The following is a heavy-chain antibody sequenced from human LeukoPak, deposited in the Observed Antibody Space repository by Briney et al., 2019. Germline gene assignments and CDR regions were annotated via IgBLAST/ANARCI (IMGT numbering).Heavy chain of an antibody. CDR1: GFTFSSYG. CDR3: AKSFGYSRSWFDN. V-gene: IGHV3-30*18. J-gene: IGHJ4*02. CDR2: ISYDGSNK. Sequence: RSLRLSCAASGFTFSSYGMHWVRQAPGKGLEWVAVISYDGSNKYYADSVKGRFTISRDNSKNTLYLQMNSLRVGDTAVYYCAKSFGYSRSWFDNWGQGTLVTVPS. D-gene: IGHD6-13*01.